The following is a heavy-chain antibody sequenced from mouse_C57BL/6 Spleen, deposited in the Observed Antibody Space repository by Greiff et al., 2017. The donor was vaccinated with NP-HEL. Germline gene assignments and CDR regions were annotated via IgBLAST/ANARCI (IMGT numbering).Heavy chain of an antibody. CDR1: GYTFTDYN. V-gene: IGHV1-18*01. CDR3: ERGQYRTWGLMDY. Sequence: EVQLQQSGPELVKPGASVKIPCKASGYTFTDYNMDWVKQSHGKSLEWIGDINPNNGGTIYNQKFKGKATLTVDKSSSTAYRELRSLTSEDTAVYYCERGQYRTWGLMDYWGQGTSVTVSS. D-gene: IGHD2-14*01. J-gene: IGHJ4*01. CDR2: INPNNGGT.